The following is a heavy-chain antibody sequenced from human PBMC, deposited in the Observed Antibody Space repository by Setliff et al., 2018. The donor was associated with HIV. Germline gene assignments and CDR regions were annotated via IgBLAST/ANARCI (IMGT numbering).Heavy chain of an antibody. Sequence: PSETLSLTCGVDDGSSSGYSWSWIRQSPGKGLEWIGEVSRGGSTTYNPSLTGRVSVSVDTSKSQFSLKLTNVTAADAAVYYCARAVCPSLNCYSFFNYWGHGSLVTVSS. CDR2: VSRGGST. CDR1: DGSSSGYS. CDR3: ARAVCPSLNCYSFFNY. V-gene: IGHV4-34*01. D-gene: IGHD2-15*01. J-gene: IGHJ4*01.